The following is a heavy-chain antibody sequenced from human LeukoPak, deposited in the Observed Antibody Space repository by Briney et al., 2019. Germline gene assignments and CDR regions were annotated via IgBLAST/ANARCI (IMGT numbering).Heavy chain of an antibody. Sequence: PGRSLRHSCAASGFTFDDYAMHWVRQAPGKGLEWVSGISWNSGSIGYADSVKGRFTISRDNAKNSLYLQMNSLRAEDTALYYCAKEIAVAGVYYFDYWGQGTLVTVSS. CDR3: AKEIAVAGVYYFDY. V-gene: IGHV3-9*01. CDR1: GFTFDDYA. D-gene: IGHD6-19*01. CDR2: ISWNSGSI. J-gene: IGHJ4*02.